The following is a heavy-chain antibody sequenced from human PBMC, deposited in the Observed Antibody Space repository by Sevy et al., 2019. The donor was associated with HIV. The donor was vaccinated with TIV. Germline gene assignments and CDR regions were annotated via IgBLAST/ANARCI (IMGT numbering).Heavy chain of an antibody. CDR1: GFTFGNHA. Sequence: GGSLRLSCVASGFTFGNHAIHWVRQAPGKGLEWVAIISFDGRNEKYADSVKGRFTISRDNSKNTVYLQMTRLRTEDTTVYYCARDRCTDGVCFRSGYFDYWGQGTLVTVSS. CDR3: ARDRCTDGVCFRSGYFDY. V-gene: IGHV3-30*04. J-gene: IGHJ4*01. D-gene: IGHD2-8*01. CDR2: ISFDGRNE.